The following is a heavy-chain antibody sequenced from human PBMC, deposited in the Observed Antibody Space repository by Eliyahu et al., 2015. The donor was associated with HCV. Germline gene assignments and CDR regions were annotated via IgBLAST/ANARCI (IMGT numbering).Heavy chain of an antibody. D-gene: IGHD3-22*01. V-gene: IGHV4-34*01. CDR1: GXSFSGYX. J-gene: IGHJ4*02. CDR2: INHSGST. Sequence: QVQLQQWGAGLLKPSETLSLTCAVYGXSFSGYXWSWXRQPPGKGLEWIGEINHSGSTNYNSSLKSRVTISVDTSKNQFSLKLSSVTAADTAVYYCARVRKGNYYDSSGYYYVRAYYFDYWGQGTLVTVSS. CDR3: ARVRKGNYYDSSGYYYVRAYYFDY.